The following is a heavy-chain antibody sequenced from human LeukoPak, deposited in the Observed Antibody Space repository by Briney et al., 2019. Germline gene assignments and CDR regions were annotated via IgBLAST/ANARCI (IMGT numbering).Heavy chain of an antibody. J-gene: IGHJ6*03. CDR3: ASAPTIFGVVYYMDV. V-gene: IGHV3-21*01. CDR1: GFTFSSYN. Sequence: GGSLRLSCAAPGFTFSSYNMNWVRQAPGKGLEWVSFISSSSGYIKYADSVKGRFTISRDNAKDSLYLQMNSLRAEDTAVYYCASAPTIFGVVYYMDVWGKGTTVTVSS. D-gene: IGHD3-3*01. CDR2: ISSSSGYI.